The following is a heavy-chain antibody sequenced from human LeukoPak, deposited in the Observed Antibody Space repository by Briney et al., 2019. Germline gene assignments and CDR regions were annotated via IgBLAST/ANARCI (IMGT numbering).Heavy chain of an antibody. CDR2: ISWNSGSI. CDR1: GFTFDDYA. CDR3: AKGYSGIPGRRSYYYYGMDV. J-gene: IGHJ6*02. V-gene: IGHV3-9*01. Sequence: GGSLRLSCAASGFTFDDYAMHWVRQAPGKGLEWVSGISWNSGSIGYADSVKGRFTISRDNAKNSLYLQMNSLRAEDTALYYCAKGYSGIPGRRSYYYYGMDVWGQGTTVTVSS. D-gene: IGHD4-11*01.